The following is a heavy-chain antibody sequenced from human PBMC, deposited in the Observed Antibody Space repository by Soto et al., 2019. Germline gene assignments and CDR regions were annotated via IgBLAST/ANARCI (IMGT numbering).Heavy chain of an antibody. CDR3: ARGPSPDY. Sequence: SETLSLTCTVSGGSISSYYWSWIRQPPGKGLEWIGYIYYSGSTNYNPSLKSRVTISVDTSKNQFSLKLSSVTAADTAVYYCARGPSPDYWGQGTLVTVSS. CDR2: IYYSGST. J-gene: IGHJ4*02. V-gene: IGHV4-59*01. CDR1: GGSISSYY.